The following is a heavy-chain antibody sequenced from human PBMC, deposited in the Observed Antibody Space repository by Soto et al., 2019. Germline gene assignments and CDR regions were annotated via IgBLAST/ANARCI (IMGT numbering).Heavy chain of an antibody. D-gene: IGHD4-4*01. CDR2: ISGSGGST. J-gene: IGHJ6*03. CDR1: GFTFSSYA. V-gene: IGHV3-23*01. Sequence: GGSLRLSCAASGFTFSSYAMSWVRQAPGKGLEWVSAISGSGGSTYYADSVKGRFTISRDNSKNTLYLQMNSLRAEDTAVYYCAKDLRAAVTTKQSYYMDVWGKGTTVTVSS. CDR3: AKDLRAAVTTKQSYYMDV.